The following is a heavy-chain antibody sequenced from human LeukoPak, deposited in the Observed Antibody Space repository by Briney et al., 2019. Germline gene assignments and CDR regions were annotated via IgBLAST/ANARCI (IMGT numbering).Heavy chain of an antibody. CDR1: GGSISSYY. Sequence: SETLSLTCTVSGGSISSYYWSWIRQPAGKGLEWIGRIYTSGSTNYNPSLKSRVTISVDTSKNQFSLKLSSVTAADTAVYYCARYPDYDFWSGYDNYYYYGMDVWGQGTTVTVSS. J-gene: IGHJ6*02. V-gene: IGHV4-4*07. D-gene: IGHD3-3*01. CDR2: IYTSGST. CDR3: ARYPDYDFWSGYDNYYYYGMDV.